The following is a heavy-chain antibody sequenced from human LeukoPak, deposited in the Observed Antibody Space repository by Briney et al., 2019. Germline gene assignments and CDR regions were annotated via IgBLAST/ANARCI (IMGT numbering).Heavy chain of an antibody. V-gene: IGHV3-53*01. J-gene: IGHJ4*02. D-gene: IGHD2-2*01. CDR2: IYSGGST. CDR3: ARGGYCSSTSCFPSDY. CDR1: GFSVSSNY. Sequence: PGGSLRLSCAASGFSVSSNYMSWVRQAPGKGLEWVSVIYSGGSTYYADSVKGRFTISRDNSKNTLYLQMNSLRAEDTAVYYCARGGYCSSTSCFPSDYWGQGTLVTVSS.